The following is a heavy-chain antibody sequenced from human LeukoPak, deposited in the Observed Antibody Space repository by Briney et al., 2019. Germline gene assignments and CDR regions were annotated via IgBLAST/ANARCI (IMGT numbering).Heavy chain of an antibody. Sequence: GGSLRLSCAASGFTFSSYAMSWVRQAPGKGLEWVSAISGSGGSTYYADSVKGRFTISRDNSKNTLYLYMNSLRAEDTAIYYCANEGTFYSDYWGQGTLVTVSS. CDR3: ANEGTFYSDY. CDR2: ISGSGGST. D-gene: IGHD1/OR15-1a*01. CDR1: GFTFSSYA. V-gene: IGHV3-23*01. J-gene: IGHJ4*02.